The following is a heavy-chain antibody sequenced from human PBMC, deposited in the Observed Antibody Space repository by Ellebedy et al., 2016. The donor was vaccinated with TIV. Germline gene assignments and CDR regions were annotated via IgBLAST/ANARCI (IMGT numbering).Heavy chain of an antibody. J-gene: IGHJ4*02. V-gene: IGHV3-11*03. CDR3: AGHGDRAMTH. CDR2: ISSSSSYT. Sequence: PGGSLRLSCAASGFTFSDYYMSWIRQAPGKGLEWVSYISSSSSYTNYADSVKGRFTISRDNAKNTMYLQMNSLRAEDTAVYYCAGHGDRAMTHWGQGTLVTVSS. CDR1: GFTFSDYY. D-gene: IGHD5-18*01.